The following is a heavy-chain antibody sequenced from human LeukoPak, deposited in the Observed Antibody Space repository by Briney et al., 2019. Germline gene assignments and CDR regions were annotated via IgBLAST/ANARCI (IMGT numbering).Heavy chain of an antibody. CDR3: ARSYYDFPNWFDP. Sequence: PGGSLRLSCAASGFTFRNYAMTWVRQAPGKGLEWVAVIWYDGSNKYYADSVKGRFTISRDNSKNTLYLQMNSLRAEDTAVYYCARSYYDFPNWFDPWGQGTLVTVSS. CDR1: GFTFRNYA. V-gene: IGHV3-33*08. J-gene: IGHJ5*02. D-gene: IGHD3-3*01. CDR2: IWYDGSNK.